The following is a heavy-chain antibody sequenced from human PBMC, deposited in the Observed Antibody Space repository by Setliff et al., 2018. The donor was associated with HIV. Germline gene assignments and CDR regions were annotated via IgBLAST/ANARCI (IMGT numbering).Heavy chain of an antibody. Sequence: PSETLSLPCTVSGGSISSGGYYWSWIRQHPGKGLEWNGYIHYSGNTYNNPSLNSRISISVDMSKNKFSLKLSSLTAADTAVSYCARGGLGVVTSFDSLGPGTLVTVS. J-gene: IGHJ4*02. CDR3: ARGGLGVVTSFDS. V-gene: IGHV4-31*03. D-gene: IGHD3-3*01. CDR2: IHYSGNT. CDR1: GGSISSGGYY.